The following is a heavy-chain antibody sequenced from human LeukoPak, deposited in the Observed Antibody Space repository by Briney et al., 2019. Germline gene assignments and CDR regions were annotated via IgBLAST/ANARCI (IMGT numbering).Heavy chain of an antibody. J-gene: IGHJ4*02. Sequence: GGSLRLSCAASGFNFDDYGMSWVRQTPGKGLEWVSGINWSGESTGYDDSVKGRFTISRDNAKNSLYLQMNSLRAEDTAVYYCARDDVDSSGYYIDYWGQGTLVTVSS. CDR2: INWSGEST. CDR3: ARDDVDSSGYYIDY. D-gene: IGHD3-22*01. V-gene: IGHV3-20*04. CDR1: GFNFDDYG.